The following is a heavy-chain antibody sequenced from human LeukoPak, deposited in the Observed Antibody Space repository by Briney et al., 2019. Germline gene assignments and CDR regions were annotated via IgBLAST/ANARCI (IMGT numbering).Heavy chain of an antibody. J-gene: IGHJ4*02. V-gene: IGHV4-38-2*02. CDR2: IYHSGGT. CDR3: ARDPWGSGTRPGQQDY. Sequence: SETLSLTCTVSGYSISSGYYWGWIRQPPGKGLEWIGSIYHSGGTYYNPSLKSRVTISVGTSKNQFSLKLSSVTAADTAVYYCARDPWGSGTRPGQQDYWGQGTLVTVSS. D-gene: IGHD3-10*01. CDR1: GYSISSGYY.